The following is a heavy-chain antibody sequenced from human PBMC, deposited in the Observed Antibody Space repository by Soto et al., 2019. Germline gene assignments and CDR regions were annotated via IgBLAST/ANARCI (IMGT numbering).Heavy chain of an antibody. D-gene: IGHD3-3*01. CDR2: ISAYNGNT. Sequence: ASVKVSCKASGYTFTSYGSSWVRQAPGQGLEWMGWISAYNGNTNYAQKLQGRVTMTTDTSTSTAYMELRSLRSDDTAVYYCARDYTSRDFWSGYYSGTYNWFDPWGQGTLVTVSS. J-gene: IGHJ5*02. CDR1: GYTFTSYG. CDR3: ARDYTSRDFWSGYYSGTYNWFDP. V-gene: IGHV1-18*01.